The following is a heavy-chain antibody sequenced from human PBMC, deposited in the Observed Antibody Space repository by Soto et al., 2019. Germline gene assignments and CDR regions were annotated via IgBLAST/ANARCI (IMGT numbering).Heavy chain of an antibody. Sequence: EVQLVESGGGLVKPGGSLRLSCAASGFTFSSYSMNWVRQAPGKGLEWVSSISSSSSYIYYADSVKGRFTISRDNAKNSLYLQMNSLRAEDTAVYYFARDRGYCSGGSCYAFDIWGQGTMVTVSS. V-gene: IGHV3-21*01. J-gene: IGHJ3*02. D-gene: IGHD2-15*01. CDR2: ISSSSSYI. CDR3: ARDRGYCSGGSCYAFDI. CDR1: GFTFSSYS.